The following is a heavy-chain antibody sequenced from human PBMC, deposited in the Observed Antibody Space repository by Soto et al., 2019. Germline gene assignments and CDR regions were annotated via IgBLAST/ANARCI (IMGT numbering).Heavy chain of an antibody. J-gene: IGHJ4*02. D-gene: IGHD3-10*01. V-gene: IGHV3-7*05. CDR1: GFTFSDNW. Sequence: EVQLVESGGGLVQPGGSLRLSCAASGFTFSDNWMSWVRQAPGKGLEFVANIKTDGSKKYYVDPVKGRFTISRDNAKNSLYLQMNSLRAEDTAVYYCATSMGRGGNDYWGQGTLVAVSS. CDR2: IKTDGSKK. CDR3: ATSMGRGGNDY.